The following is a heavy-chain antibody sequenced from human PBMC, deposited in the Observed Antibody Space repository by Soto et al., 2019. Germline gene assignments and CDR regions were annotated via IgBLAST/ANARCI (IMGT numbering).Heavy chain of an antibody. CDR2: INHSGST. V-gene: IGHV4-34*01. D-gene: IGHD4-17*01. Sequence: SEPLSLTCAVYGGSLSGYYWTWIRKPPGTGLGWIGEINHSGSTNYNPSLKSRVTISVDTSKNQFSLKLTSVTAADTAVYYCARAYGDYKPNWFDPWGQGTLVTVSS. CDR1: GGSLSGYY. CDR3: ARAYGDYKPNWFDP. J-gene: IGHJ5*02.